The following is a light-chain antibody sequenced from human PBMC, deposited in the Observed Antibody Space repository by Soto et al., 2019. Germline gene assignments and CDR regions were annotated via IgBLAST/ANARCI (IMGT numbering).Light chain of an antibody. CDR3: QQYNSYLT. CDR1: HDISTY. Sequence: DIRLTQSPSLLSASVGDRVTITCRASHDISTYLAWYQQTSGKAPKLLISAASTLQRGVPSRFSGSGSGTEFTLTISSLQPDDFATYYCQQYNSYLTFGGGTKVDIK. J-gene: IGKJ4*01. CDR2: AAS. V-gene: IGKV1-9*01.